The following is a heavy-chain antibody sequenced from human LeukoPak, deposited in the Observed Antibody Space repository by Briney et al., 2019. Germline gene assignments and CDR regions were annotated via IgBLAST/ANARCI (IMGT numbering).Heavy chain of an antibody. J-gene: IGHJ4*02. CDR2: INHSGST. CDR1: GGSFSGYY. Sequence: PSETLSLTCAVYGGSFSGYYWSWIRQPPGKGLEWIGEINHSGSTNYNPSLKSRVTISVDTSKNQFSLKLSSVTAADTAVYYCARLSSLRFLEWLSPVVYYFDYWGQGTLVTVSS. V-gene: IGHV4-34*01. D-gene: IGHD3-3*01. CDR3: ARLSSLRFLEWLSPVVYYFDY.